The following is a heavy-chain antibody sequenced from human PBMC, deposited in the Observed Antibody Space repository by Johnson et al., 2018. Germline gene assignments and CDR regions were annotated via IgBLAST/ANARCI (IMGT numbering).Heavy chain of an antibody. J-gene: IGHJ5*02. CDR1: GFTFSDYA. V-gene: IGHV3-64*02. D-gene: IGHD3-10*01. Sequence: VQLVESGEGLVQPGGSXRLSCEASGFTFSDYAMHWVRQAPGKGLEYVSTIESNGDYTYYADSVKGRFIISRDNSKNKLYLQMGSLRTEDKAVYYCAREEGSKGVDRWGQGTLVTVSS. CDR2: IESNGDYT. CDR3: AREEGSKGVDR.